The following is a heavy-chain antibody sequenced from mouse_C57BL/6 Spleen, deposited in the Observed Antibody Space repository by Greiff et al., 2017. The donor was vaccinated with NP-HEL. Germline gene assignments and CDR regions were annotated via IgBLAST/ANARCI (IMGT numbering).Heavy chain of an antibody. Sequence: QVQLQQPGTELVKPGASVKLSCKASGYTFTSYWMHWVKQRPGQGLEWIGWIYPRDGSTKYNEKFKGKATLTVDTSSSTASMELHSLTSEDSAVYFCARYYYEPFYAMDYWGQGTSVTVSS. D-gene: IGHD2-4*01. CDR1: GYTFTSYW. CDR2: IYPRDGST. V-gene: IGHV1-85*01. CDR3: ARYYYEPFYAMDY. J-gene: IGHJ4*01.